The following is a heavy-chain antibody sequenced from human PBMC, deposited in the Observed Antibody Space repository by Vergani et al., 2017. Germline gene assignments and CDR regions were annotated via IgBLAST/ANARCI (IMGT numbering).Heavy chain of an antibody. V-gene: IGHV3-33*01. CDR3: ARVRANDFWSGYFYYYYMDV. J-gene: IGHJ6*03. Sequence: QVQLVESGGGVVQPGRSLRLSCAASGFTFSSYGMHWVRQAPGKGLEWVAVIWYDGSNKYYADSVKGRFTISRDNSKNTLYLQMNSLRAEDTAVYYCARVRANDFWSGYFYYYYMDVWGKGTTVTVSS. CDR2: IWYDGSNK. CDR1: GFTFSSYG. D-gene: IGHD3-3*01.